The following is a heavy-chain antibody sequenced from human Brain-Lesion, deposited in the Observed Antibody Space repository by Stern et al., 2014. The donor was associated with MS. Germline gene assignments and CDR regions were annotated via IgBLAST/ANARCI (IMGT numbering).Heavy chain of an antibody. D-gene: IGHD4-17*01. J-gene: IGHJ4*02. V-gene: IGHV3-7*01. CDR2: IKEDGSEK. CDR1: GVTFSNYW. CDR3: ARDRHSRYYGEPFFDY. Sequence: EVQLVESGGGLVQPGGSLRLSCAATGVTFSNYWMNWVRQAPGKGLEWVANIKEDGSEKYYMDSVKGRFAISRDNAKNSLYLQMNSLRAEDTAVYFCARDRHSRYYGEPFFDYWGQGILVTISS.